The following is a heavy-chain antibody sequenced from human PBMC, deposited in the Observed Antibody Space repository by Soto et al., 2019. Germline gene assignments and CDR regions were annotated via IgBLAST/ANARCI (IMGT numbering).Heavy chain of an antibody. J-gene: IGHJ5*02. Sequence: QLLLQESGPGLVKPSETLSLTCTVSGGSILDSTYYWAWIRQSPGKGLEWIVTIFYSGGTFYTPSLKSRVTMSVDTSNNQFSLKLSSGTAADTAVYYCARQASGYYSGWFDPWGQGTLVTVSS. D-gene: IGHD3-22*01. CDR1: GGSILDSTYY. CDR2: IFYSGGT. V-gene: IGHV4-39*01. CDR3: ARQASGYYSGWFDP.